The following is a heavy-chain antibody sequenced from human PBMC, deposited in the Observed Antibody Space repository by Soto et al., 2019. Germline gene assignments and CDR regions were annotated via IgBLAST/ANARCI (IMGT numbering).Heavy chain of an antibody. CDR1: GGSFSGYY. Sequence: TSETLSLTCAVYGGSFSGYYWSWIRQPPGKGLEWIGSIYYSGSTYYNPSLKSRVTISVDTSKNQFSLKLSSVTAADTAVYYCARLAMLDYYDSSGYYLRPPYYFDYWGQGTLVTVSS. CDR2: IYYSGST. J-gene: IGHJ4*02. D-gene: IGHD3-22*01. CDR3: ARLAMLDYYDSSGYYLRPPYYFDY. V-gene: IGHV4-34*01.